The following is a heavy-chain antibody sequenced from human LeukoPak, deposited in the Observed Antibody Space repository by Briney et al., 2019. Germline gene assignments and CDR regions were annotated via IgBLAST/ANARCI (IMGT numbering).Heavy chain of an antibody. Sequence: PSDTLSLTCAVSGYSISSSNWWGWIRQPPGKGLEWIGYIYHTGSTHYNPSLRSRATMSVDTSKNLFSLKLSSVTAADTAVYYCARRSSSWKNWFDPWGQGTLVTVSS. D-gene: IGHD6-13*01. CDR3: ARRSSSWKNWFDP. J-gene: IGHJ5*02. V-gene: IGHV4-28*01. CDR2: IYHTGST. CDR1: GYSISSSNW.